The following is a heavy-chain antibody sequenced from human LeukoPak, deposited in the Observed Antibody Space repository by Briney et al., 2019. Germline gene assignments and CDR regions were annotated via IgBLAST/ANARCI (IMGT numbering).Heavy chain of an antibody. CDR2: IWYDGSNK. Sequence: GGSLRLSCAASGFTFSSYGMHWVRQAPGKGLEWVAVIWYDGSNKYYADSVKGRFTISRDNSKNTLYLQMNSLRAEDTAVYYCARGGCSSTGCYNYFDYWGQGTLVTVSS. CDR3: ARGGCSSTGCYNYFDY. V-gene: IGHV3-33*01. J-gene: IGHJ4*02. D-gene: IGHD2-2*02. CDR1: GFTFSSYG.